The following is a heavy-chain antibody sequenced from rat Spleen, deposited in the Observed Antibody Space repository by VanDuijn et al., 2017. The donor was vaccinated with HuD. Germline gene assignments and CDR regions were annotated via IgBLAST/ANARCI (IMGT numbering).Heavy chain of an antibody. J-gene: IGHJ4*01. Sequence: EVQLVESGGGLVQPGRSLKLSCAASGFTFRDYYMAWVRQAPTKGLEWVASISSDGGGTYYRDSVKDRFTISRDNAKSSLYLQMDSLRSEDTATYYCTTDRRYYDDSYVMDAWGQGASVTVSS. V-gene: IGHV5-20*01. CDR1: GFTFRDYY. CDR3: TTDRRYYDDSYVMDA. CDR2: ISSDGGGT. D-gene: IGHD1-12*02.